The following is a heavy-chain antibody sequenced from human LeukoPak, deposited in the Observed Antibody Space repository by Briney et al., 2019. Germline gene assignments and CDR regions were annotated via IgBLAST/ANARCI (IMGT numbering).Heavy chain of an antibody. CDR3: AKKNGYTYPLAN. CDR1: GFTFSSYA. J-gene: IGHJ4*02. Sequence: PGGSLRLSCAASGFTFSSYAMHWVRQAPGKGLEWVAVISYDGSNKYYADSVKGRFTISRDNSKNTLYLQMNSLRAEDTAVYYCAKKNGYTYPLANWGQGTLVTVSS. D-gene: IGHD5-18*01. V-gene: IGHV3-30*04. CDR2: ISYDGSNK.